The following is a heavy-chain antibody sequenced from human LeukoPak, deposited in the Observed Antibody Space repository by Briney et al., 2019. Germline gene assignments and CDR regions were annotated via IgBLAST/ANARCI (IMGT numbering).Heavy chain of an antibody. Sequence: SETLSLTCTVSGGSISSYYWSWIRQPPGKGLEWIGYIYYSGSTNYNPSLKSRVTISVDTSKNQFSLKLSSVTAADTAVYYCAWGGNFSPFDYWGQGTLVTVSS. D-gene: IGHD1-7*01. CDR2: IYYSGST. CDR3: AWGGNFSPFDY. CDR1: GGSISSYY. V-gene: IGHV4-59*12. J-gene: IGHJ4*02.